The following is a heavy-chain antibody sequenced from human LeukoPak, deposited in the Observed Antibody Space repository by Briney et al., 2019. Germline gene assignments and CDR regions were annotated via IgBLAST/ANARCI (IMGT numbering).Heavy chain of an antibody. CDR1: GYTFTDYY. J-gene: IGHJ4*02. V-gene: IGHV1-2*02. D-gene: IGHD5-12*01. CDR2: INPNSGDT. Sequence: ASVKVSCKASGYTFTDYYMHWVRQAPGQGLEWMGWINPNSGDTNYAQEFQGRVTMTRDTSISTAYMELNRLRSDDTAVYYCASVVATGGYWGQGTLVTVSS. CDR3: ASVVATGGY.